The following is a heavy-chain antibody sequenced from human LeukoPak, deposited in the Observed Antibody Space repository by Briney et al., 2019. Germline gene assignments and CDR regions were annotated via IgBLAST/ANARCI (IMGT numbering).Heavy chain of an antibody. Sequence: SETLSLTCSVSGGSISSYYWSWIRQPPGKGLEWIGYIYYSGSTNHNLSLKGRVTISVDTSKNQFSLKLSSVTAADTAVYYCARVTSSWSFDYWGQGTPVTVSS. D-gene: IGHD6-13*01. CDR3: ARVTSSWSFDY. CDR2: IYYSGST. V-gene: IGHV4-59*01. CDR1: GGSISSYY. J-gene: IGHJ4*02.